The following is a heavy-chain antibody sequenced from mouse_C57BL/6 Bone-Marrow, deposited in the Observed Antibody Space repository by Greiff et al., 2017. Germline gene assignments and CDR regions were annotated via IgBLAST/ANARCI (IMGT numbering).Heavy chain of an antibody. V-gene: IGHV14-2*01. D-gene: IGHD1-1*01. CDR3: ARESYGSSSYYFDY. Sequence: VKLQQSGAELVKPGASVKLSCTASGFNIKDYYMHWVKQRTEKGLEWIGRIDPEDGETKYAQKFQGTATITADTSSNTAYLQLSSLTSEDTAVYYCARESYGSSSYYFDYWGQGTTLTVSS. CDR2: IDPEDGET. CDR1: GFNIKDYY. J-gene: IGHJ2*01.